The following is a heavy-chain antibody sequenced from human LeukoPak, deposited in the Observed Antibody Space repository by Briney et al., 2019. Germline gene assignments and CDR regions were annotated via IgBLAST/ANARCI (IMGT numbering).Heavy chain of an antibody. CDR1: GYTFTGYY. CDR3: ARDLSRQSAAGGY. Sequence: GASVKVSCKASGYTFTGYYMHWVRQAPGQGLEWMGWINPKSGATNYAQKFQDRVTMTRDTSITTAYMELSRLKSDDTAIYYCARDLSRQSAAGGYWGQGTLVTVSS. D-gene: IGHD6-13*01. J-gene: IGHJ4*02. V-gene: IGHV1-2*02. CDR2: INPKSGAT.